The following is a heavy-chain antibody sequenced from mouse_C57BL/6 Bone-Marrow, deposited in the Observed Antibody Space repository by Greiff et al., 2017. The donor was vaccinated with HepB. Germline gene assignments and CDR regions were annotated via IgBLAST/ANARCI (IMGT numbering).Heavy chain of an antibody. CDR2: ISNGGGST. CDR1: GFTFSDYY. D-gene: IGHD2-4*01. Sequence: DVKLVESGGGLVQPGGSLKLSCAASGFTFSDYYMYWVRQTPEKRLEWVAYISNGGGSTYYPDTVKGRFTISRDNAKNTLYLQMSRLKSEDTAMYYCARHYDYDEGYAMDYSGQGTSVTVSS. J-gene: IGHJ4*01. V-gene: IGHV5-12*01. CDR3: ARHYDYDEGYAMDY.